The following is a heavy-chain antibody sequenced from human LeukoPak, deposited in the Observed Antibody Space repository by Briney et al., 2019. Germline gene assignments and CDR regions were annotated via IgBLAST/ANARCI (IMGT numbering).Heavy chain of an antibody. J-gene: IGHJ3*02. D-gene: IGHD2-2*01. CDR3: ARSYCSSTSCYGVGAFDI. Sequence: PSETLSLTCTVSGVSISSSSYYWGWIRQPPGKGLEWIGSIHYSGSTYYNPSLKSRVTISVDTSKNQFSLKLNSVTAADTAVYYCARSYCSSTSCYGVGAFDIWGQRTTVTVSS. CDR2: IHYSGST. CDR1: GVSISSSSYY. V-gene: IGHV4-39*01.